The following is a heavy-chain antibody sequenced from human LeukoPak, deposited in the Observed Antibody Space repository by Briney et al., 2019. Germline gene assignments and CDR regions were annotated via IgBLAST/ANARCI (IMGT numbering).Heavy chain of an antibody. D-gene: IGHD3-10*01. J-gene: IGHJ4*02. V-gene: IGHV4-4*07. CDR2: IYTSGST. Sequence: SETLSLTCTVPCGSISSYCWSWIRQPAGKGLEWIGRIYTSGSTNYNPSLKSRVTMSVDTSKNQFSLKLSSVTAADTAVYYCARGGRYGSGSYYMGYFDYWGQGTLVTVSS. CDR1: CGSISSYC. CDR3: ARGGRYGSGSYYMGYFDY.